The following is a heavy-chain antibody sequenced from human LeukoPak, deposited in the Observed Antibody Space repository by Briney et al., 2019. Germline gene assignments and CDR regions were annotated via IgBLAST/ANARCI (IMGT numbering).Heavy chain of an antibody. CDR1: GGSISSGGYY. Sequence: SQTLSLTCTVSGGSISSGGYYWSWIRPHPGKGLEWIGYIYYSGSTYYNPSLKSRVTISVDTSKNQFSLKLSSVTAADTAVYYCARGVSYYYDSKTKSFDYWGQGTLVTVSS. J-gene: IGHJ4*02. CDR2: IYYSGST. D-gene: IGHD3-22*01. CDR3: ARGVSYYYDSKTKSFDY. V-gene: IGHV4-31*03.